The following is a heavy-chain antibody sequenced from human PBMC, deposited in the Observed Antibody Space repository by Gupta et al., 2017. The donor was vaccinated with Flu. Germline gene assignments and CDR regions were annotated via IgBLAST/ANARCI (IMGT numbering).Heavy chain of an antibody. V-gene: IGHV3-30*18. Sequence: QVQLVESGGGVVQPGRSLRRSCAASGFTFSRFGMHWVRQAPGKGLEWVAVIASDGRDKKYIDSVKGRFTISRDNSKNTLYLQINSLRTEDTAVYYCAKDRAAGAAAYYFDYWGQGTLVTVSS. CDR2: IASDGRDK. D-gene: IGHD6-13*01. CDR1: GFTFSRFG. CDR3: AKDRAAGAAAYYFDY. J-gene: IGHJ4*02.